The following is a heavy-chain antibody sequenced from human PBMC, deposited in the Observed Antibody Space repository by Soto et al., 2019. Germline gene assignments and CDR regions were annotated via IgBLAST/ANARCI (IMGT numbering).Heavy chain of an antibody. Sequence: QVQLVQSGAEVKKPGSSVKVSCKASGGTFSSYAISWVRQAPGQGLEWMGGIIPIFGTANYAQKFQGRVTITGTNSTSKAYMGLGSLRLEDRAVIYCARPPGFGGSPSSPGGGDYWGQGTLVTVSS. CDR2: IIPIFGTA. J-gene: IGHJ4*02. V-gene: IGHV1-69*06. CDR1: GGTFSSYA. CDR3: ARPPGFGGSPSSPGGGDY. D-gene: IGHD2-2*01.